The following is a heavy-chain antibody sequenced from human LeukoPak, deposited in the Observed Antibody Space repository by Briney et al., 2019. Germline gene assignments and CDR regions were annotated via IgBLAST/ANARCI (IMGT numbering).Heavy chain of an antibody. J-gene: IGHJ2*01. CDR3: ARRGGDYGDYEGNWYFDL. D-gene: IGHD4-17*01. V-gene: IGHV4-59*08. CDR1: GGSISSSY. Sequence: SETLSLTCSVSGGSISSSYWSWIRQPPGKGLEWIGYIYYSGSTNYNPSLESRVTISVDTSKNQFSLRLRSVTAADTAAYYCARRGGDYGDYEGNWYFDLWGRGTLATVSS. CDR2: IYYSGST.